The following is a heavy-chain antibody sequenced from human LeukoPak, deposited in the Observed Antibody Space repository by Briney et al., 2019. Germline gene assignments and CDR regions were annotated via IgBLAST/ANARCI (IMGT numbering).Heavy chain of an antibody. Sequence: SETLSLTCTVSGGSISSGGYYWSWIRQHPGKGLEWIGYIYYSGSTYYNPSLKSRVTISVDTSKNQFSLKLSSVTAADTAVYYCARTYCSGGSCAFDYWGQGTLVTVSS. CDR1: GGSISSGGYY. D-gene: IGHD2-15*01. CDR2: IYYSGST. J-gene: IGHJ4*02. V-gene: IGHV4-31*03. CDR3: ARTYCSGGSCAFDY.